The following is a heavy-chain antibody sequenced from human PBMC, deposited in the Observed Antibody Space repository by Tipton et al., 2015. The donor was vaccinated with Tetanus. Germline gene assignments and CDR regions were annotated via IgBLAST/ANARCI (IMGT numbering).Heavy chain of an antibody. CDR2: FYHNGST. J-gene: IGHJ4*02. Sequence: TLSLTCAVPGSSISGGHYWGWIRXSPGRGLEWIGNFYHNGSTFYNPPLQSRFTISMDTSTNQFSLKLISVTAADAAVYYCAKSLVXFGSXRPLFXSWGQ. V-gene: IGHV4-38-2*01. CDR1: GSSISGGHY. D-gene: IGHD3-10*01. CDR3: AKSLVXFGSXRPLFXS.